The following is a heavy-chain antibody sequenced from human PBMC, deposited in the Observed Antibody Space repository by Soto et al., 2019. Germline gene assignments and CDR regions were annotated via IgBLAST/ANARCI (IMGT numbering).Heavy chain of an antibody. CDR3: ERVQGAGSRNSLEY. D-gene: IGHD2-2*01. CDR2: ISSSSSNI. Sequence: EVQLVESGGGLVQPGGSLRLSCAASGFTFSSYSMNWVRQTPGKGLEWVSAISSSSSNIYYADSVKGRFTISRDNAKNSLLLQMNGLKAEDSDVYYCERVQGAGSRNSLEYWGQGTLVTVSS. V-gene: IGHV3-21*01. J-gene: IGHJ4*02. CDR1: GFTFSSYS.